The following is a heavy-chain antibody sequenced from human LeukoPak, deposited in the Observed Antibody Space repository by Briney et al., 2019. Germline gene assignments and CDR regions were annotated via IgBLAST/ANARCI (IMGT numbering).Heavy chain of an antibody. CDR1: GFTVSTNY. Sequence: GGSLRLSCAASGFTVSTNYVSWVRHAPGKGLEWVSVIYRSGSTYYADSVKGRFTISRDNSKNTLYLQMNRLRAEDTAVYYCARDSGHDAFDIWGQGTMVTVSS. CDR2: IYRSGST. V-gene: IGHV3-53*01. CDR3: ARDSGHDAFDI. J-gene: IGHJ3*02.